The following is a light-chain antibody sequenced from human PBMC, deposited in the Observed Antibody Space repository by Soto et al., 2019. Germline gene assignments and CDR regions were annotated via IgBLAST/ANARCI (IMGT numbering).Light chain of an antibody. Sequence: QSALTQPASVSGSPGQSITISCTGTNGDVGSYDLVSWYQRYPGEAPKLIIYEVNKRPSGISHRFSGSKSGNTASLTISGLQAEDEAEYDCCSYAGSNSLIFGGGTKVTVL. V-gene: IGLV2-23*02. CDR3: CSYAGSNSLI. J-gene: IGLJ2*01. CDR2: EVN. CDR1: NGDVGSYDL.